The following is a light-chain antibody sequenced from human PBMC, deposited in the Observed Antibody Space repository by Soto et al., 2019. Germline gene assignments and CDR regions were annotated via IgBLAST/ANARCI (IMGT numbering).Light chain of an antibody. J-gene: IGLJ1*01. CDR2: EVS. CDR1: NSDVGGYDY. V-gene: IGLV2-14*01. CDR3: SSYTSSSTEV. Sequence: QSALTQPASVSGSPGQSITISCTVTNSDVGGYDYVSWYQQHPGKAPKLMICEVSNRPSGVSNRFSGSKSGNTASLTISGLQAEDEADYYCSSYTSSSTEVFGTGTKLTVL.